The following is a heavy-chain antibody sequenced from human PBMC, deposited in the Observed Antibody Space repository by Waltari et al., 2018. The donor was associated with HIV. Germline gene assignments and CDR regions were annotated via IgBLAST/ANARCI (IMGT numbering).Heavy chain of an antibody. CDR1: GCTFINVR. CDR2: IKSKTDGGTT. V-gene: IGHV3-15*01. Sequence: EVQLVESGGGLVKHGGSLRLSCAASGCTFINVRMSWVRQTPGKGLEWVGSIKSKTDGGTTNYAAPVNGRFTISRDDSKNTLYLQMNSLRTEDTAVYYCTTRIVGPTFDYWGQGTLVTVSS. CDR3: TTRIVGPTFDY. D-gene: IGHD1-26*01. J-gene: IGHJ4*02.